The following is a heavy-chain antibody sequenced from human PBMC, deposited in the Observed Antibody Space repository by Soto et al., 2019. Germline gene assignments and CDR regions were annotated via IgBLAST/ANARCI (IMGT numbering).Heavy chain of an antibody. J-gene: IGHJ4*02. V-gene: IGHV3-23*01. D-gene: IGHD6-19*01. CDR3: ARWRGMYSSGCVDY. CDR2: LSASGGST. CDR1: GFTFSTYA. Sequence: EVQLLESGGGLVQPGGSLRLSCAASGFTFSTYAMSWVRQAPGKGLEWVSTLSASGGSTYYADSVKGRFTISRDNSKNTLRLQMHSLRVEDTAVYYCARWRGMYSSGCVDYWGQGTLVTVSS.